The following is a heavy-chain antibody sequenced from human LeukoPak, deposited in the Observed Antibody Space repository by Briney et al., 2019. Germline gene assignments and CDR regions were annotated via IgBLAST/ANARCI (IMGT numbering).Heavy chain of an antibody. J-gene: IGHJ4*02. Sequence: GGSLRLSCAASGLTFRSYAIYWVRQAPGKGLEWFSGISGSGGDTYFADSVKGRFTISRDNSKNTVFLQMDSLRAEDTAVYYCAKTTAGYSSGRYPGWPIDYWGQGTLVTVSS. CDR3: AKTTAGYSSGRYPGWPIDY. V-gene: IGHV3-23*01. D-gene: IGHD6-19*01. CDR2: ISGSGGDT. CDR1: GLTFRSYA.